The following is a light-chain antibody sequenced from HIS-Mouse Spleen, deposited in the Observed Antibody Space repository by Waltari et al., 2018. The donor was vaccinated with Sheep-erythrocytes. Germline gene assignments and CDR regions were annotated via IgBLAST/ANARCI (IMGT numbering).Light chain of an antibody. Sequence: QSALTQPASVSGSPGPSITLSCTGPSSDVGSYNLVSWYQQHPGKAPKLMIYEGSKRPSGVSNRFSGSKSGNTASLTISGLQAEDEADYYCCSYAGSSTPWVFGGGTKLTVL. CDR3: CSYAGSSTPWV. CDR1: SSDVGSYNL. J-gene: IGLJ3*02. V-gene: IGLV2-23*01. CDR2: EGS.